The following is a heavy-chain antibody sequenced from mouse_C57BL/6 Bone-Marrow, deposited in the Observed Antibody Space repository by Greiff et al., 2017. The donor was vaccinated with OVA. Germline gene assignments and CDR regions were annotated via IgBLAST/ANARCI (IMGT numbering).Heavy chain of an antibody. V-gene: IGHV1-64*01. D-gene: IGHD2-5*01. CDR2: IHPNSGST. CDR3: APGGYSNYGLYAMDY. J-gene: IGHJ4*01. Sequence: QVQLQQPGAELVKPGASVKLSCKASGYTFTGYWLHWVKQRPGQGLEWIGMIHPNSGSTNYNEKFKSKATLTVDKSSSTAYMQRSSLTSEDSAVYYCAPGGYSNYGLYAMDYWGQGTSVTVSS. CDR1: GYTFTGYW.